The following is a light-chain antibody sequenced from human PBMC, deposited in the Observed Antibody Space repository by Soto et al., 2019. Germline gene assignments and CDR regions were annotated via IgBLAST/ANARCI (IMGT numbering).Light chain of an antibody. Sequence: QSALTQPPSASETPGQRVTVSCSGSSSNIATNYVYWFQQLPGTAPKLLIYRDDQRPSGVPDRFSGSKSGTSASLAISGLRPEDEADYYCSAWDDSLSASLFGGGTKVTVL. CDR1: SSNIATNY. J-gene: IGLJ2*01. CDR3: SAWDDSLSASL. CDR2: RDD. V-gene: IGLV1-47*01.